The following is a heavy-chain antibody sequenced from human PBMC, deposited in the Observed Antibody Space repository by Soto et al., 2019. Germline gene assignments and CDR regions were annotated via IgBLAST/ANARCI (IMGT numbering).Heavy chain of an antibody. CDR1: GFTFSSYG. D-gene: IGHD3-22*01. J-gene: IGHJ4*02. CDR3: ARDAQPLTHYYGSSGYTFDY. Sequence: QVQLVESGGGVVQPGRSLRLSCAASGFTFSSYGMHWVRQAPGKGLEWVAVIWYDGSNKYYADSVKGRFTISRDNSKNPLYLQMSSLTAEDTAVYYCARDAQPLTHYYGSSGYTFDYWGQGTLVTVSS. V-gene: IGHV3-33*01. CDR2: IWYDGSNK.